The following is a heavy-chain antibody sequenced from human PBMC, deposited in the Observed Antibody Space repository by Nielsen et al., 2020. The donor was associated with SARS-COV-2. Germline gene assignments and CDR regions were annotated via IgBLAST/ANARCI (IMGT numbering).Heavy chain of an antibody. CDR2: INHSGST. D-gene: IGHD3-9*01. CDR1: GESFRGFY. CDR3: ARDHVLRYFDWLPRYYYYMDV. V-gene: IGHV4-34*01. Sequence: SETLSLTCGVHGESFRGFYWTWIRQPPGKGLEWIGEINHSGSTNYNPSLKSRVTISVDTSKNQFSLKLSSVTAADTAVYYCARDHVLRYFDWLPRYYYYMDVWGKGTTVTVSS. J-gene: IGHJ6*03.